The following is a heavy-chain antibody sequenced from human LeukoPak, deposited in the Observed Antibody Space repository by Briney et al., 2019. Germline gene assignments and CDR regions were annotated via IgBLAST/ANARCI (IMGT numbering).Heavy chain of an antibody. Sequence: GGSLRLSCAASGFTFSSYEMNWVRQAPGKGLEWVSYISSSGSTIYYADSVKGRFTISRDNAKNSLYLQMNSLRAEDMAVYYCARAGGSYAGAFDIWGQGTMVTVSS. J-gene: IGHJ3*02. V-gene: IGHV3-48*03. CDR3: ARAGGSYAGAFDI. CDR2: ISSSGSTI. D-gene: IGHD1-26*01. CDR1: GFTFSSYE.